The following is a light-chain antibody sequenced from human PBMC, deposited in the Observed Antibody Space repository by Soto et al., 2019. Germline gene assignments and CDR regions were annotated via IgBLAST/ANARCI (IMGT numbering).Light chain of an antibody. Sequence: EIVLTQSPGTLSLSPGERATLSCRANQSVSSSYLAWYQQKPGQDPRLLIYGASSRATGIPDRFSGSGSGTDFTLTISRLEPEDFAVYYCQQYSSTPRWTFGQGTKVEIK. CDR3: QQYSSTPRWT. CDR2: GAS. V-gene: IGKV3-20*01. CDR1: QSVSSSY. J-gene: IGKJ1*01.